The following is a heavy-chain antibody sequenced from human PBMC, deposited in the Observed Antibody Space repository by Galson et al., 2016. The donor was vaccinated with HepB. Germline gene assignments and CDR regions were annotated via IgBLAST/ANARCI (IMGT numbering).Heavy chain of an antibody. CDR3: VRNEPPYDSSGYPGDY. J-gene: IGHJ4*02. CDR1: GFTFDDYA. Sequence: SLRLSCAASGFTFDDYAMHWVRQPPGKGLEWVSLITWDGRRASYADSVRGRFTISRDNSKNSLFLQMKNLRVGDTAFYYCVRNEPPYDSSGYPGDYWGQGTLVTVSS. CDR2: ITWDGRRA. D-gene: IGHD3-22*01. V-gene: IGHV3-43D*04.